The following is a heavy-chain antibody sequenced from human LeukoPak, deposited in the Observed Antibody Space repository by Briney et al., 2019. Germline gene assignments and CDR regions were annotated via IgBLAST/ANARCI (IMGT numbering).Heavy chain of an antibody. Sequence: SETLSLTCAVYGGSFSGYYWSWIRQPPGKGLEWIGEINHSGSTNYNPSLKSRVTISVDTSKNQFSLKLSSVTAADTAVYYCARRKWWLRWATDAFDIWGQGTMVTVSS. J-gene: IGHJ3*02. V-gene: IGHV4-34*01. CDR3: ARRKWWLRWATDAFDI. CDR2: INHSGST. D-gene: IGHD2-15*01. CDR1: GGSFSGYY.